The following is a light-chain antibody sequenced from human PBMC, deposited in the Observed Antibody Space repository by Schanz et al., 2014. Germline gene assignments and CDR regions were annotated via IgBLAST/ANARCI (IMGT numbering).Light chain of an antibody. CDR3: QSYDSSLSAWV. CDR1: SNDIGDYNY. V-gene: IGLV2-11*01. CDR2: DVN. Sequence: QSALTQPRSVSGSPGQSVTISCTGTSNDIGDYNYVSWYQQHPGKAPKVMIYDVNKRPSGVPDRFSGSKSGTSASLAITGLQAEDEADYYCQSYDSSLSAWVFGGGTKLTVL. J-gene: IGLJ3*02.